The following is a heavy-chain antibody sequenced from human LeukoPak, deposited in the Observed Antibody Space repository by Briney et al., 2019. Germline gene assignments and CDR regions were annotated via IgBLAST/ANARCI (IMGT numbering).Heavy chain of an antibody. Sequence: GGSLRLSRAASGFTFDDYAMHWVRQAPGKGLEWVSGISWNSGSIGYADSVKGRFTISRDNAKNSLYLQMNSPRAEDTALYYCAKDPLATRYHYFDYWGQGTLVTVSS. D-gene: IGHD5-12*01. CDR1: GFTFDDYA. CDR2: ISWNSGSI. J-gene: IGHJ4*02. CDR3: AKDPLATRYHYFDY. V-gene: IGHV3-9*01.